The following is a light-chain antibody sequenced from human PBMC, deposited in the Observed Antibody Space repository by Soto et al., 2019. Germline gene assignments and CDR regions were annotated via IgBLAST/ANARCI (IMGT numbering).Light chain of an antibody. J-gene: IGKJ2*01. CDR1: QSVSSY. CDR2: TTS. CDR3: QQFNSWPYT. Sequence: EIVLTQSPAPLSVSPGERATLSCRASQSVSSYLDWYQQKPGQPPRLLIYTTSSRATGIPARFSGSGSGTEFTLTISSLQSEDFAVYDCQQFNSWPYTFGQGTKLEIK. V-gene: IGKV3-15*01.